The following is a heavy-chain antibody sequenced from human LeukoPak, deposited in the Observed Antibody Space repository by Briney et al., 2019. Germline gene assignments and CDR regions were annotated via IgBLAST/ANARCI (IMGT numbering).Heavy chain of an antibody. V-gene: IGHV4-59*01. J-gene: IGHJ4*02. CDR3: ARAQWLVAPFDY. D-gene: IGHD6-19*01. CDR2: ISNSGST. CDR1: SGSISSYY. Sequence: PSETLSLTCTVSSGSISSYYWSWIRQPPGKGLEWIGYISNSGSTTYNPSLKSRVTFSLDTSKNRFSLKLSSVTAADTAVYYCARAQWLVAPFDYWGQETLVTVSS.